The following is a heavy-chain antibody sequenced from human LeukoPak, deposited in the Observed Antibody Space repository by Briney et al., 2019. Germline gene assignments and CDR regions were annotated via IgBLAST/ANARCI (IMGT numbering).Heavy chain of an antibody. CDR1: GGSISSYY. D-gene: IGHD3-10*01. Sequence: PSETLSLTCTVSGGSISSYYWSWIRQPPGKGLEWIGYIYYSGNTNHNPSLNSRVTISVDTPKNQFSLKLSSVTAADTAVYYCARLVVRGVKYYYYGMDVWGQGTTVTVSS. CDR3: ARLVVRGVKYYYYGMDV. J-gene: IGHJ6*02. CDR2: IYYSGNT. V-gene: IGHV4-59*08.